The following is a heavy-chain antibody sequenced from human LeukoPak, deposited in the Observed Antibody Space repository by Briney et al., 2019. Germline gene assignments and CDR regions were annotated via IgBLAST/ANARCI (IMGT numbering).Heavy chain of an antibody. V-gene: IGHV4-61*01. CDR2: TRYSGST. CDR3: ARTWDY. Sequence: LETLSLTCTVSGFSVSSGPYYWSWIRQSPGKGLEWIAYTRYSGSTNYNPSLKSRLTISLDTSKNQLSLKLSSVTAADTAVYYCARTWDYWGQGTLVTVSS. J-gene: IGHJ4*02. CDR1: GFSVSSGPYY.